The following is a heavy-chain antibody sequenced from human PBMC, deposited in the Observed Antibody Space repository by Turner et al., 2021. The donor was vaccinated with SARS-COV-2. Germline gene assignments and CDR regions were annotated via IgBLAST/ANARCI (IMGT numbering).Heavy chain of an antibody. CDR2: ISYDGSNK. D-gene: IGHD1-26*01. CDR1: GFTFGNYA. J-gene: IGHJ6*02. V-gene: IGHV3-30-3*01. Sequence: QVQLVESGGGVVQPGRSLRLSCAASGFTFGNYAMHWVRQDPGKGLEWVAVISYDGSNKYYADSVKGRFTISRDNSKNTLYLQMNSLRAEDTAVYYCARDRIIWDRGVYYYYGMDVWGQGTTVTVSS. CDR3: ARDRIIWDRGVYYYYGMDV.